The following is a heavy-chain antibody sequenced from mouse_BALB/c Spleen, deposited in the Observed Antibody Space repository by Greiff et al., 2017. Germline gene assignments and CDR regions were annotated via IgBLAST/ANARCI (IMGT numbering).Heavy chain of an antibody. D-gene: IGHD1-1*01. CDR3: ASVSSSYSYWYFDV. J-gene: IGHJ1*01. CDR1: GYAFTNYL. V-gene: IGHV1-54*01. Sequence: QVQLQQSGAELVRPGTSVKVSCKASGYAFTNYLIEWVKQRPGQGLEWIGVINPGSGGTNYNEKFKGKATLTADKSSSTAYMQLSSLTSDDSAVYFCASVSSSYSYWYFDVGGAGTTVTVSS. CDR2: INPGSGGT.